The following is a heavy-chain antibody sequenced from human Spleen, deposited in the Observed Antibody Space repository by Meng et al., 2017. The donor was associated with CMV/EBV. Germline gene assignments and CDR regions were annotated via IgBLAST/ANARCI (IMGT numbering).Heavy chain of an antibody. D-gene: IGHD3-10*01. Sequence: SLTCTVSGGSISSYYWSWIRQPPGKGLEWIGYIYYSGSTNYNPSLKSRVTILVDTSKNQFSLKLSSVTAADTAVYYCARFGRYNWFDPWGQGTLVTVSS. CDR3: ARFGRYNWFDP. CDR2: IYYSGST. J-gene: IGHJ5*02. CDR1: GGSISSYY. V-gene: IGHV4-59*01.